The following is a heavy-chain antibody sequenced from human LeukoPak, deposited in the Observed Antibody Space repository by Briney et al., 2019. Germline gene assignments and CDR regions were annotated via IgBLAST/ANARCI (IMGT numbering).Heavy chain of an antibody. D-gene: IGHD3/OR15-3a*01. J-gene: IGHJ5*02. V-gene: IGHV4-59*01. CDR1: GGSISSYY. CDR3: ASGLALGWSDP. CDR2: IYYSGST. Sequence: PSETLSLTCTVSGGSISSYYWSWIRQPPGKGLEWIGYIYYSGSTNYNPSLKSRVTILVDTSKNQFSLKVRSVTAADTAVYYCASGLALGWSDPWGQGTPVTVSS.